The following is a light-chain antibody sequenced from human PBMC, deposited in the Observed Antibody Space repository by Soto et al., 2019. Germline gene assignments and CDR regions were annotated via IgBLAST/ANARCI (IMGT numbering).Light chain of an antibody. V-gene: IGLV2-14*01. J-gene: IGLJ1*01. CDR1: SSDVGGYTY. CDR3: TSYTSSSTHYV. CDR2: DVS. Sequence: QSALTQPASVSGSPGQSITISCAGTSSDVGGYTYVSWYQQHPGKAPKLMIYDVSNRPSGVSNRFSGSKSGNTASLTISGLQAEDEADYHCTSYTSSSTHYVFGGGTKVTVL.